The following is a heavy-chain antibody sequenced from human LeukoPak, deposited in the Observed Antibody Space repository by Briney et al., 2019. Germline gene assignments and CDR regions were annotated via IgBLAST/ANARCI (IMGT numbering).Heavy chain of an antibody. CDR3: AREGGRAGGDV. CDR2: IYYSGST. V-gene: IGHV4-59*01. CDR1: GGSISTYY. Sequence: SETLSLTCTVSGGSISTYYWSWIRQPPGKGLEWIGYIYYSGSTTYNPSLKSRLTISVDTSKNQFSLRLSSLTAADTAVYYCAREGGRAGGDVWGKGATVTVSS. D-gene: IGHD1-26*01. J-gene: IGHJ6*04.